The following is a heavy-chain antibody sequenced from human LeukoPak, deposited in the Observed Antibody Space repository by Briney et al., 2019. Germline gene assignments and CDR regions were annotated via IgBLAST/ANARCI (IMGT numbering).Heavy chain of an antibody. CDR2: INSDGSST. D-gene: IGHD3-9*01. CDR3: ARDRDYDILTGYYTNYYYYYGMDV. V-gene: IGHV3-74*01. J-gene: IGHJ6*02. Sequence: GGSLRLSCAASGFTFSSYWMHWVRQAPGKGLVWVSRINSDGSSTSYADSVKGRFTISRDNAKNTLYLQMNSLRAEDTAVYYCARDRDYDILTGYYTNYYYYYGMDVWGQGTTVTVSS. CDR1: GFTFSSYW.